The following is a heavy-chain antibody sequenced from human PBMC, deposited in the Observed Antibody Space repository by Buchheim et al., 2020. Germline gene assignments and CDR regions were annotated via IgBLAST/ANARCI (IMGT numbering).Heavy chain of an antibody. Sequence: EVQLLESGGGLVQPGGSLRLSCAASGFTFSSYAMSWVRQAPGKGLEWVSAISGSGGSTYYADSVKGRFTISRDNSKNTLYLQMNSLRAEDTAVYYCAKRPAQLLNSYYYYAMDVWGQGTT. CDR3: AKRPAQLLNSYYYYAMDV. J-gene: IGHJ6*02. D-gene: IGHD6-6*01. CDR1: GFTFSSYA. V-gene: IGHV3-23*01. CDR2: ISGSGGST.